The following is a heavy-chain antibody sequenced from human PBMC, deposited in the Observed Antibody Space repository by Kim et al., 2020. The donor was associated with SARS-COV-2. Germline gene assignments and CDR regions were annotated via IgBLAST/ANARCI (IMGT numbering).Heavy chain of an antibody. V-gene: IGHV1-3*01. J-gene: IGHJ3*01. CDR2: AANGDT. Sequence: AANGDTRYSQKIQGRVTISRDTSAATADMELRSLRSEDTATYYCASNGFDLWGQGTLVIVSS. CDR3: ASNGFDL.